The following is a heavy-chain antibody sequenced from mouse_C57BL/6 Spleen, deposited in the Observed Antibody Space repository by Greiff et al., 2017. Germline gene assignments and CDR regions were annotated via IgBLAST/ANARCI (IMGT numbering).Heavy chain of an antibody. CDR1: GFTFSSYA. CDR2: ISDGGSYT. J-gene: IGHJ3*01. V-gene: IGHV5-4*01. D-gene: IGHD2-2*01. Sequence: EVMLVESGGGLVKPGGSLKLSCAASGFTFSSYAMSWVRQTPEKRLEWVATISDGGSYTYYPDNVKGRFTISRDHAKNNLYLQMSHLKSEDTAMYYCARDEGSTMVTTGFAYWGQGTLVTVSA. CDR3: ARDEGSTMVTTGFAY.